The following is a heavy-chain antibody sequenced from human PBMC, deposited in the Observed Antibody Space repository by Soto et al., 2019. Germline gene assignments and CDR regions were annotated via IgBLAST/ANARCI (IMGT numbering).Heavy chain of an antibody. V-gene: IGHV5-51*01. CDR3: VTSSSSGWYYRPFDF. J-gene: IGHJ4*02. Sequence: PGESLKISCKGSGYSFTSYWIGWVRQMPGKGLEWMGIIYPGDSDTRYSPSFQGQVTISADKSISTAYLQWSSLKASDTAMYYCVTSSSSGWYYRPFDFWGQGTLVTVSS. CDR1: GYSFTSYW. CDR2: IYPGDSDT. D-gene: IGHD6-19*01.